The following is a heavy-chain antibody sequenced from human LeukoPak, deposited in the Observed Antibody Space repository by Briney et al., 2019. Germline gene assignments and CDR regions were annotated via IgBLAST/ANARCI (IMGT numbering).Heavy chain of an antibody. J-gene: IGHJ6*02. Sequence: SETLSLTCTVSGGSISSYYWSWIRQPPGNGLEWIGYIYYSGSTNYNPSLKSRVTISVDTSKNQFSLKLSSVTAADTAVYYCARGSSSWYSSSVYYYGMDVWGQGTTVTVSS. CDR1: GGSISSYY. CDR3: ARGSSSWYSSSVYYYGMDV. D-gene: IGHD6-13*01. CDR2: IYYSGST. V-gene: IGHV4-59*01.